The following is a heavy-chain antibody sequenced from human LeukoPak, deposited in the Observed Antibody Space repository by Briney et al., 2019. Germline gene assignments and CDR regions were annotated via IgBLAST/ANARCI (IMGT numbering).Heavy chain of an antibody. V-gene: IGHV3-48*04. CDR3: ARERPEGWLVSYAFDI. D-gene: IGHD6-19*01. Sequence: HPGGSLRLSCAASGFTFSSYSMNWVRQAPGKGLEWVSYISSSSSTIYYADSVKGRFTISRDNAKNSLYLQMNSLRAEDTAVYYCARERPEGWLVSYAFDIWGQGTTVTVSS. CDR1: GFTFSSYS. CDR2: ISSSSSTI. J-gene: IGHJ3*02.